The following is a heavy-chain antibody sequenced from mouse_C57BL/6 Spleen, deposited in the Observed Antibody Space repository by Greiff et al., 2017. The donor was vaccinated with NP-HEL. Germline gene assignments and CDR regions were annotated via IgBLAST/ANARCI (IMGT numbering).Heavy chain of an antibody. CDR2: IWGVGST. J-gene: IGHJ4*01. Sequence: LQESGPGLVAPSQSLSITCTVSGFSLTSYGVDWVRQSPGKGLEWLGVIWGVGSTNYNSDLKSRLSISKDNSKSQVFLKMNSLQTDDSARYYCARGYYGAMDYWGQGTSVTVSS. CDR3: ARGYYGAMDY. D-gene: IGHD1-1*01. V-gene: IGHV2-6*01. CDR1: GFSLTSYG.